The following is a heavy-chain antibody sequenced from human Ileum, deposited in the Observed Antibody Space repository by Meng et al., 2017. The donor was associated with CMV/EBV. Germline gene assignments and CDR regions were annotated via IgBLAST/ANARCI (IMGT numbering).Heavy chain of an antibody. CDR1: GFPVTSNY. D-gene: IGHD3-10*01. V-gene: IGHV3-66*01. J-gene: IGHJ4*02. CDR3: ARVGLAGPSGTYYPDY. CDR2: IYSGDTT. Sequence: VNLLEAGGGFVQPGGSLRLSWTASGFPVTSNYRGWVRQASGKGLEWVSFIYSGDTTRYADSVKGRFTISRDSSKNTMYLQMNSLRAEDTAVYYCARVGLAGPSGTYYPDYWGQGSLVTVSS.